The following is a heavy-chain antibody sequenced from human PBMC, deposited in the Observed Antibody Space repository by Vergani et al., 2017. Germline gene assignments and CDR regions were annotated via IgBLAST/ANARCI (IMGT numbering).Heavy chain of an antibody. CDR1: GYTFTSYY. J-gene: IGHJ4*02. CDR3: ARVGASSSWSDYYFDY. D-gene: IGHD6-13*01. CDR2: INPSGGST. Sequence: QVQLVQSGAEVKKPGASVKVSCKASGYTFTSYYMHWVRQAPGQGLEWMGIINPSGGSTSYAQKFQGRVTMTRDTSTSTVYMELSSLRSEETAVYYCARVGASSSWSDYYFDYWGQGTLVTVSS. V-gene: IGHV1-46*03.